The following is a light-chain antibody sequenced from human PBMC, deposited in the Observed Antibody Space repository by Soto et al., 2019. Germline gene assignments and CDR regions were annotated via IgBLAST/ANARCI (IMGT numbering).Light chain of an antibody. Sequence: DIQMTQTPSTRSASVGDRVTMTCRASQSISNSLAWYQQKPGKAPKLLIYRASALQSGVPSRFSGSGSGTEFTLTIDSLQPDDFATFYCQQYSTYPLTFGGRTKVDIK. V-gene: IGKV1-5*03. CDR1: QSISNS. CDR2: RAS. CDR3: QQYSTYPLT. J-gene: IGKJ4*01.